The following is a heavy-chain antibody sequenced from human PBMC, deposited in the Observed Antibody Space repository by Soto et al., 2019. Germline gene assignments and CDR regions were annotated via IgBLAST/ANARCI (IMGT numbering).Heavy chain of an antibody. J-gene: IGHJ5*02. CDR3: ARDGDGDYYDSSGYYYPFDP. Sequence: QVQLVQSGAEVKKPGSSVKVSCKASGGTFSSYAISWVRQAPGQGLEWMGGIIPIFGTANYAQKFQGRVTITADESTSTAYMELSSLRSEDTAVYCCARDGDGDYYDSSGYYYPFDPWGQGTLVTVSS. D-gene: IGHD3-22*01. CDR1: GGTFSSYA. V-gene: IGHV1-69*01. CDR2: IIPIFGTA.